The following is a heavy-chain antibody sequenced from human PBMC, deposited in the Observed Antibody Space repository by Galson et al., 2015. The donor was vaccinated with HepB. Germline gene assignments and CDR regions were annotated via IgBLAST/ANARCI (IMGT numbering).Heavy chain of an antibody. CDR2: ISYSGST. J-gene: IGHJ4*02. V-gene: IGHV4-39*01. CDR1: GDSISSSSYY. Sequence: ETLSLTCTVSGDSISSSSYYWGWIRQPPGKGLEWIGSISYSGSTYYNPSLKSRVTISVDTSKNQFSLKLSSVTAADTAVYYCARLPGGSYFDYWGQGTLVTVSS. D-gene: IGHD1-26*01. CDR3: ARLPGGSYFDY.